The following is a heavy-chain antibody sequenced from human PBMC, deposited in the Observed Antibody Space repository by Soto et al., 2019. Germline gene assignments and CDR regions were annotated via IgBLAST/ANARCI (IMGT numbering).Heavy chain of an antibody. J-gene: IGHJ5*02. CDR3: AKAMYYDFWSGPGNWFDP. D-gene: IGHD3-3*01. Sequence: GESLKISCAASGFTFSSYAMSWVRQAPGKGLEWVSAISGSGGSTYYADSVKGRFTISRDNSKNTLYLQMNSLRAEDTAVYYCAKAMYYDFWSGPGNWFDPWGQGTLVTVSS. V-gene: IGHV3-23*01. CDR2: ISGSGGST. CDR1: GFTFSSYA.